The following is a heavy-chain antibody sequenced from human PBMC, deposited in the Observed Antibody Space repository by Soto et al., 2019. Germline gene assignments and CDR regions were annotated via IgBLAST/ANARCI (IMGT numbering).Heavy chain of an antibody. CDR3: ARVTSSPGNWFEP. V-gene: IGHV4-34*01. J-gene: IGHJ5*02. CDR1: GGSFSGYY. D-gene: IGHD6-6*01. Sequence: TSETLSLTCAVYGGSFSGYYWSWIRQPPGKGLEWIGEINHSGSTNYNPSLKSRVTISVDTSKNQFSLKLSSVTAADTAVYYCARVTSSPGNWFEPWGQGTQVTVSS. CDR2: INHSGST.